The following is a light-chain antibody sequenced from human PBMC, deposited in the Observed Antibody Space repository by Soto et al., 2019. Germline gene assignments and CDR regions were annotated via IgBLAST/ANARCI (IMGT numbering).Light chain of an antibody. V-gene: IGLV2-11*01. Sequence: QSALTQPRSASGSPGQSITISCTGTSSDVGGYNYVSWYQQHPAKAPKLIIFDVSTRPSGVPNRFSGSKSGNTASLTISWLRAEDEADYYCCSYVGSNTYVFGTGTKLTVL. CDR3: CSYVGSNTYV. J-gene: IGLJ1*01. CDR1: SSDVGGYNY. CDR2: DVS.